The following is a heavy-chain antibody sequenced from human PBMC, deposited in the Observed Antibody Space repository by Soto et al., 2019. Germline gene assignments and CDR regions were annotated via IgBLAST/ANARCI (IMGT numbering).Heavy chain of an antibody. CDR1: GGKFGGYA. V-gene: IGHV3-23*01. CDR3: AKGHSYYDFRPAY. D-gene: IGHD3-3*01. CDR2: ISGSGRAT. Sequence: GGSMRLCWAAAGGKFGGYAMSWVRQAPGKGLEWVSTISGSGRATYYADSVKRRFTISRDNSKNTLYLQMNSLRAEDMAVYYCAKGHSYYDFRPAYWGNGTPVTVSP. J-gene: IGHJ4*01.